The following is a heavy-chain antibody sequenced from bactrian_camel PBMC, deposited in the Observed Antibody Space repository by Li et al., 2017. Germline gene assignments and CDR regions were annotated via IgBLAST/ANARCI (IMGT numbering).Heavy chain of an antibody. CDR2: LDPDGSA. V-gene: IGHV3S53*01. CDR3: AADSVNLQLARFYTY. CDR1: GSTYDIAC. J-gene: IGHJ4*01. D-gene: IGHD7*01. Sequence: HVQLVESGGGSVQTGGSLRLSCVASGSTYDIACMGWFRQAPGKEREGVAALDPDGSASYADSVKGRFTISKDNVKNTLNLQMNDLKPEDTAIYYCAADSVNLQLARFYTYWGQGTQVTVS.